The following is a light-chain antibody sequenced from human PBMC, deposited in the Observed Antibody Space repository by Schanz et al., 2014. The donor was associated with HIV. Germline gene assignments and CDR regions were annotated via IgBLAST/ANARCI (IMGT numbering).Light chain of an antibody. J-gene: IGLJ1*01. Sequence: QSALTQPASVSGSPGQSITISCTGTSSDIGTYNYVSWYQQYPGKAPKVLIYDVSNRPSGVSDRFSGSKSGNTASLTISGLQAEDEAAYYCSSYAGSNNFVFGSGTKLTVL. V-gene: IGLV2-14*01. CDR3: SSYAGSNNFV. CDR2: DVS. CDR1: SSDIGTYNY.